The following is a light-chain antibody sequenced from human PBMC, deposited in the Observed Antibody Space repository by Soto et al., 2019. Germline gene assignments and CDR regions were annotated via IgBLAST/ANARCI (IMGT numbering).Light chain of an antibody. CDR3: QQYNNWPPLT. CDR1: PSVSSN. Sequence: EIVMTQSPATLSVSPGERATLSCRASPSVSSNLAWFQQKPGQAPRLLIYGASTRATGVPARFSGSGSGTEFTLTISSPQSEDFEVYYCQQYNNWPPLTFGGGTKVEI. CDR2: GAS. V-gene: IGKV3-15*01. J-gene: IGKJ4*01.